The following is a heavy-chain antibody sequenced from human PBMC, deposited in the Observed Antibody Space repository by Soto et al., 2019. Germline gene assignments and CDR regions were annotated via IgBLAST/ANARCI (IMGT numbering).Heavy chain of an antibody. D-gene: IGHD1-26*01. CDR3: ATTPPNPRGSYHDY. Sequence: QVQLVQSGAEVKKPGSSVKVSCKASGGTFSSYAISWVRQAPGQGLEWMGGIIPIFGTANYAQKFQGRVTITADESTRTDYMELSRLRSEDTAVYYCATTPPNPRGSYHDYWGQGTLVTVSS. CDR1: GGTFSSYA. V-gene: IGHV1-69*01. J-gene: IGHJ4*02. CDR2: IIPIFGTA.